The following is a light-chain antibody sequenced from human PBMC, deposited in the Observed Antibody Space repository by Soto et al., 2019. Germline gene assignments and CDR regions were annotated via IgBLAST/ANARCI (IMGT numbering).Light chain of an antibody. J-gene: IGKJ2*01. CDR2: DAS. CDR3: QHFDNLPYT. Sequence: DIQLTQSPSSLSASVGDRVTITCQASQDITNYLNWYRQKPGKVPELLIYDASNSETGVPSRFSGSGSGTDFTFTISSLQPEDIATYYCQHFDNLPYTFGQGTKLEIK. V-gene: IGKV1-33*01. CDR1: QDITNY.